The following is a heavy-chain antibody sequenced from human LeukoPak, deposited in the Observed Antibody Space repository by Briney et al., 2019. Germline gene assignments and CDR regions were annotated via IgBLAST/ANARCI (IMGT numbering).Heavy chain of an antibody. CDR2: IWYDGSNK. V-gene: IGHV3-33*06. J-gene: IGHJ5*02. Sequence: GGSLRLSCAASGFTFDDYGMHWVRQAPGKGLEWVAVIWYDGSNKYYADSVKGRFTISRDNSKNTLYLQMNSLRAEDTAVYYCAKDLSPYYDSSGPQSSWGQGTLVTVSS. CDR1: GFTFDDYG. CDR3: AKDLSPYYDSSGPQSS. D-gene: IGHD3-22*01.